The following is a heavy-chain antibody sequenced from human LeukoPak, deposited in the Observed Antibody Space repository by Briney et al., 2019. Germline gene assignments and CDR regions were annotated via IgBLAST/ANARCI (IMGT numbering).Heavy chain of an antibody. Sequence: SETLSLTCTVSGGSISITRYYWGWICQPPGKGLEWIASMYSSGTTYYNPSLESRVTISVDTSKNQFSLKLSSVTAADTAVYYCATSGWYLLPGVYWGQGTLVTVSS. CDR3: ATSGWYLLPGVY. CDR1: GGSISITRYY. V-gene: IGHV4-39*01. J-gene: IGHJ4*02. D-gene: IGHD6-19*01. CDR2: MYSSGTT.